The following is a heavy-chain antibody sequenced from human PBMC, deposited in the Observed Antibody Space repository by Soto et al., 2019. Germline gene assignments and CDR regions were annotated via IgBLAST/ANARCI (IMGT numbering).Heavy chain of an antibody. V-gene: IGHV3-23*01. Sequence: GGSLRLSCAASGFTFSSYAMGWVRQGPGKGLEWVAVVSIGGSTHYADSVKGRFTISRDNSKNTLYLQMNSLRAEDTAVYYCAIPSYTAMAPGGMDVWGQGTTVTVSS. J-gene: IGHJ6*02. CDR1: GFTFSSYA. CDR3: AIPSYTAMAPGGMDV. D-gene: IGHD5-18*01. CDR2: VSIGGST.